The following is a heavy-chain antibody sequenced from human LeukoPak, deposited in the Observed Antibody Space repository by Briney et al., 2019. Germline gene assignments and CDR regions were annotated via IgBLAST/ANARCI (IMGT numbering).Heavy chain of an antibody. J-gene: IGHJ6*02. CDR1: GFTFSNSW. V-gene: IGHV3-15*01. D-gene: IGHD3-10*01. CDR3: TTDPGSMVRGEV. CDR2: IKSKTDGGTT. Sequence: GGSLRLSCAASGFTFSNSWMSWVRQAPGKGLEWVGRIKSKTDGGTTDYAAPVKGRFTISRDDSKNTLYLQMNSLKTEDTAVYYCTTDPGSMVRGEVWGQGTTVTVSS.